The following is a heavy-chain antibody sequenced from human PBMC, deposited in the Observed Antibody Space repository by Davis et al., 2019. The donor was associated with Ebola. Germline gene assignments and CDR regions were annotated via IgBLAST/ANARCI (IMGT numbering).Heavy chain of an antibody. Sequence: GGSLRLSCAASGFPFSSHAMHWVRQAPGRGLEWVAIMSHDEKNKYYADSVKGRFTISRDNSKNSLYLQMNSLRDDDTAVYYCATFIYDYSGYSGSLHWGRGTLVTVSS. V-gene: IGHV3-30*04. CDR3: ATFIYDYSGYSGSLH. J-gene: IGHJ4*02. CDR2: MSHDEKNK. D-gene: IGHD3-22*01. CDR1: GFPFSSHA.